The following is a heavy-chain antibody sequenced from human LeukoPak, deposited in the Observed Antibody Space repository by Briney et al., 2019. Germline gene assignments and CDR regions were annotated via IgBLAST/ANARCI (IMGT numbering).Heavy chain of an antibody. CDR1: GFTFSNAW. CDR3: TTPFYYGSGSYGSAWFDP. Sequence: GGSLRLSCAASGFTFSNAWMTWVRQAPGKGLEWVGRIKSKTDGRTTDYAAPVKGRFTISRDDSRNTLYLQMNSLKTEDTAVYYCTTPFYYGSGSYGSAWFDPWGQGTLVTVSS. V-gene: IGHV3-15*01. CDR2: IKSKTDGRTT. D-gene: IGHD3-10*01. J-gene: IGHJ5*02.